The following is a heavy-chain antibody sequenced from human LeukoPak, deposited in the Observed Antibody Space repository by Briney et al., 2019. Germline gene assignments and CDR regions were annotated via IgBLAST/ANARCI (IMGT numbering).Heavy chain of an antibody. D-gene: IGHD5-18*01. J-gene: IGHJ4*02. V-gene: IGHV3-7*01. CDR2: IKQDGSEK. CDR3: AKHTGYSYGHFDY. CDR1: GFTVSSNY. Sequence: PGGSLRLSCAASGFTVSSNYMSWVRQAPGKGLEWVANIKQDGSEKYYVDSVKGRFTISRDNAKNSLYLQMNSLRAEDTAVYYCAKHTGYSYGHFDYWGQGTLVTVSS.